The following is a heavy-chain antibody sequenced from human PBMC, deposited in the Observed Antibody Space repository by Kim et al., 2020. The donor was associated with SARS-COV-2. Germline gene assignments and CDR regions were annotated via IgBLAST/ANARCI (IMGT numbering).Heavy chain of an antibody. J-gene: IGHJ3*01. CDR1: NYIFINYG. CDR2: IRPHNGNT. D-gene: IGHD3-10*01. Sequence: ASVKVSCQASNYIFINYGISWVRQAPGQGLEWMGWIRPHNGNTNYAQKFQGRLALTTDVSTSTAYMELRSLTSDDTAVYYCAREYYYGSGTYDSFDAYDVWGQGTGVIVSS. CDR3: AREYYYGSGTYDSFDAYDV. V-gene: IGHV1-18*01.